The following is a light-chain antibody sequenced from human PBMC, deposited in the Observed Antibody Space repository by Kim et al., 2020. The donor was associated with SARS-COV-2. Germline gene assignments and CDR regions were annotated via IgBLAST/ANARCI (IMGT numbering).Light chain of an antibody. CDR1: TPSIGSDD. V-gene: IGLV1-47*01. CDR2: RNT. J-gene: IGLJ3*02. Sequence: RVTISCSGSTPSIGSDDVYWYQQLPGTDPKLLIYRNTKRPSGVPDRFSGSKSGTSASLAISGLRSEDEADYYCATWDDTLSGPGVFGGGTQLTVL. CDR3: ATWDDTLSGPGV.